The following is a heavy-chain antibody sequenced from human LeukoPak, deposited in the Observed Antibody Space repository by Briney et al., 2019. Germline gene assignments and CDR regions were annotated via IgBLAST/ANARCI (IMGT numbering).Heavy chain of an antibody. D-gene: IGHD3-3*01. J-gene: IGHJ4*02. CDR2: ISSSSSYI. CDR3: ATETTRSGYSPFDY. Sequence: GGSLRVSCAASGFTFSSYSMNWVRQALGKGLEWVSSISSSSSYIYYADSVKGRFTISRDNAKNSLYLQMNSLRAEDTAVYCCATETTRSGYSPFDYWGQGTLVTVSS. CDR1: GFTFSSYS. V-gene: IGHV3-21*01.